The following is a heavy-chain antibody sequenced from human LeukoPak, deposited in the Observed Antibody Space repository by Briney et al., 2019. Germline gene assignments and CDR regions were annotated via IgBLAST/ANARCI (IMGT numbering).Heavy chain of an antibody. D-gene: IGHD6-6*01. CDR2: ISYDGSNE. CDR3: AKDTIAARLWYFDL. Sequence: GGSLRLSCAASGFTFSSYGMHWVRQAPGKGLEWVAVISYDGSNEYYADSVRGRFTISRDNSKNTLYLQMNSLRAEDTAVYYCAKDTIAARLWYFDLWGRGTLVTVSS. CDR1: GFTFSSYG. V-gene: IGHV3-30*18. J-gene: IGHJ2*01.